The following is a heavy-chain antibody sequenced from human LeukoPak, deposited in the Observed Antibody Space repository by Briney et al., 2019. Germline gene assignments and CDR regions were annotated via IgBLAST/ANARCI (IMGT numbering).Heavy chain of an antibody. CDR3: ARDGANTFGGVIVTQDFDY. J-gene: IGHJ4*02. V-gene: IGHV7-4-1*02. Sequence: ASVKVSCKASGYTFTSYAMNWVRQAPGQGLEWMGWINTNTGNPMYAQGFTGRFVFSLDTSVNTAYLQISSLKAEDTAVYYCARDGANTFGGVIVTQDFDYWGQGTLVTVSS. CDR2: INTNTGNP. CDR1: GYTFTSYA. D-gene: IGHD3-16*02.